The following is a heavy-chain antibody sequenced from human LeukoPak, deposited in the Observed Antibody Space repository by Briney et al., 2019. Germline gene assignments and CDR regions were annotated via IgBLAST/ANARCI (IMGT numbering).Heavy chain of an antibody. J-gene: IGHJ6*02. D-gene: IGHD6-19*01. V-gene: IGHV4-59*08. CDR2: IYYSGST. CDR1: GGSISGYY. Sequence: SETLSLTCTVSGGSISGYYWSWIRQPPYKGLEYIGYIYYSGSTNYNPSLKSRVTISVDTSKNQFSLNLKSVTAADTAVYYCARLARIAVADPNGYHSQDVWGQGTTVAVSS. CDR3: ARLARIAVADPNGYHSQDV.